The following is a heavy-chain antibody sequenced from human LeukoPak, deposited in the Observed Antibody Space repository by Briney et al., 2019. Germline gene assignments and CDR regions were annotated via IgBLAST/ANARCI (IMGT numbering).Heavy chain of an antibody. Sequence: GGSLRLSCAASGFTFSDYYMSWIRQAPGKGLEWVSYISSSGSTIYYADSVKGRFTISRDNAKNSLYLQMNSLRAEDTAVYYCARDQILWLGELPSFDHWGQGTLITVSS. D-gene: IGHD3-10*01. CDR1: GFTFSDYY. CDR2: ISSSGSTI. V-gene: IGHV3-11*01. J-gene: IGHJ4*02. CDR3: ARDQILWLGELPSFDH.